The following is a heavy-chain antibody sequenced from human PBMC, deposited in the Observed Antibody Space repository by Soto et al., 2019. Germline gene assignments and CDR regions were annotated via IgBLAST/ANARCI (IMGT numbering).Heavy chain of an antibody. CDR3: AREWYYDILTGYLDYGMDV. D-gene: IGHD3-9*01. CDR2: ISYDGSHK. CDR1: GFTFSNYG. J-gene: IGHJ6*02. V-gene: IGHV3-30*03. Sequence: SLRLSCAASGFTFSNYGMYWVRQAPGKGLEWVAVISYDGSHKDYVDSVKGRFTISRDNSKNTLYLQMNSLRAEDTAVYYCAREWYYDILTGYLDYGMDVWGQGTTVTVSS.